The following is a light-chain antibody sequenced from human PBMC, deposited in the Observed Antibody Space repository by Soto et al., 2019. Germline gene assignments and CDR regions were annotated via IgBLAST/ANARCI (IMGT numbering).Light chain of an antibody. V-gene: IGLV2-8*01. J-gene: IGLJ2*01. Sequence: QSALTQPPSASGSPGQSVTISCTGTSSDVGGYNYVSWYQQHPGKAPKLMIHEVTKRPSGVADRFSGSKSGNTASLTVSGLQAENEADYYCSSYAGSNNLVFGGGTKLTVL. CDR1: SSDVGGYNY. CDR2: EVT. CDR3: SSYAGSNNLV.